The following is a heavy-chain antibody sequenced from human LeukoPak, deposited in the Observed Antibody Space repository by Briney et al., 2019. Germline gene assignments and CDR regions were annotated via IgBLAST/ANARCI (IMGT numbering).Heavy chain of an antibody. CDR1: GFTVSSNY. CDR2: IYSGGST. D-gene: IGHD2-8*01. CDR3: APLRVYAMVGVGNAY. V-gene: IGHV3-53*01. J-gene: IGHJ4*02. Sequence: GGSLRLSCAASGFTVSSNYMSWVRQAPGKGLEWVSVIYSGGSTYYADSVKGRFTISRDNSKNTLYLQMNSLRAEDTAVYYCAPLRVYAMVGVGNAYGGQGTLVTVSS.